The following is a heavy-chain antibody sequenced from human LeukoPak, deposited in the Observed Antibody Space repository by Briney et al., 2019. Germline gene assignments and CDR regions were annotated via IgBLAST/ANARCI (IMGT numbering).Heavy chain of an antibody. CDR2: ISSSSSYI. V-gene: IGHV3-21*01. J-gene: IGHJ4*02. CDR1: EFTFSSYG. CDR3: ARVGPVQGDPIDY. D-gene: IGHD2-21*02. Sequence: SGGSLRLSCAASEFTFSSYGMSWVRQAPGKGLEWVSSISSSSSYIYYADSVKGRFTISRDNAKNSLYLQMNSLRAEDTAVYYCARVGPVQGDPIDYWGQGTLVTVSS.